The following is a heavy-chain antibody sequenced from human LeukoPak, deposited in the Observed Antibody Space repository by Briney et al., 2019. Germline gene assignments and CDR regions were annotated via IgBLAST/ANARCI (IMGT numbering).Heavy chain of an antibody. CDR1: GGTFSSYA. J-gene: IGHJ4*02. CDR3: AISRYGGNSYYFDY. D-gene: IGHD4-23*01. V-gene: IGHV1-69*05. Sequence: GASVKVSCKASGGTFSSYAISWVRQAPGQGPEWMGGIIPIFGTANYAQKFQGRVTITTDESTSTAYMELSSLRSEDTAVYYCAISRYGGNSYYFDYWGQGTLVTVSS. CDR2: IIPIFGTA.